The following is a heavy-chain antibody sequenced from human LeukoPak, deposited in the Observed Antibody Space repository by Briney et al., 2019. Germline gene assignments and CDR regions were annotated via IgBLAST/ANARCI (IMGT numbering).Heavy chain of an antibody. D-gene: IGHD1/OR15-1a*01. CDR1: GLSFGDNS. J-gene: IGHJ4*02. V-gene: IGHV3-21*06. CDR2: ITTSGTYI. CDR3: AGRARTYFDY. Sequence: GGSLRLSCAASGLSFGDNSMHWVRQAPGKGLELVSSITTSGTYIYYADSVKGRFTISRDNAKNSLYLQMNSLRAEDTAVYYCAGRARTYFDYWGQGTLVTVSS.